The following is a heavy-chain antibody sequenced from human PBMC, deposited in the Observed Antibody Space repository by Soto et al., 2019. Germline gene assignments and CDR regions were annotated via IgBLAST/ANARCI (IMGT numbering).Heavy chain of an antibody. V-gene: IGHV2-5*02. J-gene: IGHJ2*01. Sequence: QITLKESGPTLVKPTQTLTLTCTFSGFSLSTSGVGVGWIRQPPGKALEWLALIYWDDDKRYSPSLKSRLTITKTTYKNQVVLTMTTIDPVDIATYYCSHSIKHQLASGYFYLLGHGTLVTVSS. D-gene: IGHD6-13*01. CDR2: IYWDDDK. CDR3: SHSIKHQLASGYFYL. CDR1: GFSLSTSGVG.